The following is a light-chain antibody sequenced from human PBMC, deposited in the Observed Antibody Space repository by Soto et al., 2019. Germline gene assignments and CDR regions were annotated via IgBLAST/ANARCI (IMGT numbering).Light chain of an antibody. Sequence: QAVLTQPASLSGSSGQSIAISFTGNIRDVGTFYYVSWYQQDPNRAPKLMIYEVRNRPSGVSNRFSGSKSVNTATLTISGLQAEDEADYYCSSHTITNTRVFGTGTKVTVL. CDR1: IRDVGTFYY. J-gene: IGLJ1*01. CDR2: EVR. CDR3: SSHTITNTRV. V-gene: IGLV2-14*03.